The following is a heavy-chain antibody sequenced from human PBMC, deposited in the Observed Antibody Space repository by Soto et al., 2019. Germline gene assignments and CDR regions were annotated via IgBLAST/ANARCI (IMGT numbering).Heavy chain of an antibody. D-gene: IGHD1-1*01. CDR3: ASDRNAAGSDY. Sequence: VQLVESGGGLVKPGGSLRLSCAASGFTFSDFYMSWIRQAPGKGLEWISYISIGSTNIFYADSVKGRFTVSRDNAKNSVYLQMDSLRAEDTAVYYWASDRNAAGSDYWGQGTLVTVSS. CDR1: GFTFSDFY. V-gene: IGHV3-11*01. CDR2: ISIGSTNI. J-gene: IGHJ4*02.